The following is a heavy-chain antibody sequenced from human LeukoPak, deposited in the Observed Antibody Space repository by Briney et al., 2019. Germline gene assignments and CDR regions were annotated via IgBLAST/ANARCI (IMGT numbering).Heavy chain of an antibody. J-gene: IGHJ4*02. V-gene: IGHV4-30-4*01. CDR3: ARVHYDYVWGSYRPTYFDY. CDR1: GGSISSGDYY. D-gene: IGHD3-16*02. Sequence: SETLSLTCTVSGGSISSGDYYWSWIRQPPGKGLEWIGYIYYSGSTFYNPSLKSRVTISVDTSKNQFSLKLSSVAAADTAVYYCARVHYDYVWGSYRPTYFDYWGQGTLVTVSS. CDR2: IYYSGST.